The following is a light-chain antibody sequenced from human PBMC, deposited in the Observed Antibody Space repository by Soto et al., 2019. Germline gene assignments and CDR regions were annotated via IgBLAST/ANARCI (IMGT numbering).Light chain of an antibody. CDR1: QSVSSY. CDR3: KQRSNWPPT. Sequence: EIVLTQSPATLSLSPGERATLSCRASQSVSSYLAWYQQKPGQAPRLLIYDASNRATGIPARFSGSGSGTDFPPPISSLEPKVFAVYSCKQRSNWPPTLGGGTKVEIK. CDR2: DAS. J-gene: IGKJ4*01. V-gene: IGKV3-11*01.